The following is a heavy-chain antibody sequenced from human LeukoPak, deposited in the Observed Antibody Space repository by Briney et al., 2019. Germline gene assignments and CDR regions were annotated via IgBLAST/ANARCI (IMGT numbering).Heavy chain of an antibody. CDR3: ARHRGDIVVVPGDY. V-gene: IGHV5-51*01. Sequence: GESLKISCTASGYTFSDYWIGWVRQMPGKGLEWMGIIYPGDSTTRYSPSFQGQVTISAEKSVSTAYLQWSSLKASDTATYYCARHRGDIVVVPGDYWGQGTLVTVSS. CDR2: IYPGDSTT. D-gene: IGHD2-2*01. J-gene: IGHJ4*02. CDR1: GYTFSDYW.